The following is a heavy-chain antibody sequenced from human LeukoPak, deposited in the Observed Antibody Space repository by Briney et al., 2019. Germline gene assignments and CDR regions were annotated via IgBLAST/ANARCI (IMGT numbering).Heavy chain of an antibody. CDR1: GYSFTSYW. Sequence: GASLQISCQGSGYSFTSYWIGWVRQVPGKGLEWMGIIYPGDSDTRYSPSFQGPVTISADKSISTAYLQWSSLKASDTAMYYCARHPSGYQVDYWGQGTLVTVSS. V-gene: IGHV5-51*01. D-gene: IGHD3-3*01. CDR2: IYPGDSDT. J-gene: IGHJ4*02. CDR3: ARHPSGYQVDY.